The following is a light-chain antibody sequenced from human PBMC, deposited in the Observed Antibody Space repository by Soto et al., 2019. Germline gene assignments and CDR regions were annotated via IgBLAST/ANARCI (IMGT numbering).Light chain of an antibody. CDR1: QSVSNF. Sequence: EKVTTQSPATLSMSPGERATLSCRASQSVSNFLAWYQQKPGQAPRLLIYGASTRATGIPARFSGSGSGTEFTLTISSLQSEDFAVYYCQQYSNWPSWTFGQGTKVEVK. CDR2: GAS. J-gene: IGKJ1*01. V-gene: IGKV3-15*01. CDR3: QQYSNWPSWT.